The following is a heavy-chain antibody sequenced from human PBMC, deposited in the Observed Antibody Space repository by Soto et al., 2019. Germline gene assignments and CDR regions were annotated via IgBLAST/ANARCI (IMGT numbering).Heavy chain of an antibody. CDR3: ATSGLLRLGELSSFNYYYYGMDV. Sequence: QVQLVQSGAEVKKPGSSVKVSCKASGGTFSSYAISWVRQAPGQGLEWMGGIIPIFGTANYAQKFQGRVTITEDESTSTAYMELSSLRSEDTAVYYCATSGLLRLGELSSFNYYYYGMDVWGQGTTVTVSS. CDR1: GGTFSSYA. CDR2: IIPIFGTA. V-gene: IGHV1-69*01. D-gene: IGHD3-16*02. J-gene: IGHJ6*02.